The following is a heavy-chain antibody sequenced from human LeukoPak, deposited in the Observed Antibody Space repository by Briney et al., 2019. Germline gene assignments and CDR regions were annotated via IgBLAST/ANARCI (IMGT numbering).Heavy chain of an antibody. CDR2: IYYSGST. D-gene: IGHD6-13*01. V-gene: IGHV4-59*01. CDR1: GGSISSYY. J-gene: IGHJ4*02. Sequence: SETLSLTCTVSGGSISSYYWSWIRQPPGKGLEWIGYIYYSGSTNYNPSLKSRVTISVDTSKNQFSLKLSSVTAADTAVYYCAREPGIAALDYWGQGTLVTVSS. CDR3: AREPGIAALDY.